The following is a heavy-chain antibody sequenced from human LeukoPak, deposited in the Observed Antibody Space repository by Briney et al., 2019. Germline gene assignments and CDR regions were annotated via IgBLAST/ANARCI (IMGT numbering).Heavy chain of an antibody. V-gene: IGHV3-33*08. Sequence: GRSLRLSCAASGFTFSSYAMHWVRQAPGKGLEWVAVIWYDGSNKYYADSVKGRFTISRDNSKNTLYLQMNSLRAEDTAVYYCARGITGTTSTWFDPWGQGTLVTVSS. CDR2: IWYDGSNK. D-gene: IGHD1-7*01. J-gene: IGHJ5*02. CDR3: ARGITGTTSTWFDP. CDR1: GFTFSSYA.